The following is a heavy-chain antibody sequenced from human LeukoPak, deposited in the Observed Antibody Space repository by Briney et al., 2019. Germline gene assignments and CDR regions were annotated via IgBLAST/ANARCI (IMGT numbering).Heavy chain of an antibody. J-gene: IGHJ3*02. Sequence: SETLSLTCTVSGGSISSYYWSWIRQPPGKGLEWIGYIYYSGSTNYNPSLKSRVTISVDTSKNQFSLKLSSVTAADTAAYYCARDGGGDIVATIDAFDIWGQGTMVTVSS. CDR2: IYYSGST. CDR1: GGSISSYY. V-gene: IGHV4-59*01. D-gene: IGHD5-12*01. CDR3: ARDGGGDIVATIDAFDI.